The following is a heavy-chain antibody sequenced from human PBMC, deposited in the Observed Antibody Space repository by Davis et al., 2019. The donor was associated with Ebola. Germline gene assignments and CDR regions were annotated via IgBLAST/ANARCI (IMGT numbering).Heavy chain of an antibody. Sequence: SETLSLTCTVSGGSISSYYWSWIRQPPGKGLEWIGYIYYSGSTNYNSSLKSRVIIPVDPSKNQFSMKLSSVTAADTAVYYCARAKRDYALQIDHWGQGTLVTVSS. J-gene: IGHJ4*02. CDR3: ARAKRDYALQIDH. D-gene: IGHD4-17*01. CDR2: IYYSGST. V-gene: IGHV4-59*01. CDR1: GGSISSYY.